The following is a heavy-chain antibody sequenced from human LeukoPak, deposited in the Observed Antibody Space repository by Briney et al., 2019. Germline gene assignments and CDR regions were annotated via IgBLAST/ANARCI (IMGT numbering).Heavy chain of an antibody. D-gene: IGHD5-18*01. CDR3: ASSGGYSYGEIDY. Sequence: GGSLRLSCAASGFTFSSYAMSWVRQAPGKGLEWVSAISGSGGSTYYADSVKGRFTISRDNSKNTLYLQMNSLRAEDTAVYYCASSGGYSYGEIDYWGQGTLVTVSS. V-gene: IGHV3-23*01. J-gene: IGHJ4*02. CDR1: GFTFSSYA. CDR2: ISGSGGST.